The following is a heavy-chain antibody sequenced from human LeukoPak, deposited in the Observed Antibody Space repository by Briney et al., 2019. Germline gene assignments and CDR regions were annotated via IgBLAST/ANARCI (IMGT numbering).Heavy chain of an antibody. CDR2: INTSGGST. Sequence: ASVKVSCKASGYTFTSYYMHWVRQAPGQGLEWMGIINTSGGSTSYAQKFQGRVTMTRDMSTSTVYMELSSLRSEDTAVYYCASIAAAGTGLYFDYWGQGTLVTVSS. D-gene: IGHD6-13*01. V-gene: IGHV1-46*01. J-gene: IGHJ4*02. CDR1: GYTFTSYY. CDR3: ASIAAAGTGLYFDY.